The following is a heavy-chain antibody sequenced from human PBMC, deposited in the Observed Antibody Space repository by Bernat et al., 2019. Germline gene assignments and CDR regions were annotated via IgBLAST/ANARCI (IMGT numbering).Heavy chain of an antibody. J-gene: IGHJ5*02. D-gene: IGHD1-1*01. CDR1: GFTFSSYS. CDR2: VSASGSPI. Sequence: EVQLVESGGGLEQPGGSLRLSCAASGFTFSSYSMNWVRQAPGKGLEWVSYVSASGSPIYYADSVKGRFTISRDNSKNTLYLQMNSLRAEDTAVYYCAKQGGQLPQLVWFDPWGQGTLVTVSS. CDR3: AKQGGQLPQLVWFDP. V-gene: IGHV3-48*01.